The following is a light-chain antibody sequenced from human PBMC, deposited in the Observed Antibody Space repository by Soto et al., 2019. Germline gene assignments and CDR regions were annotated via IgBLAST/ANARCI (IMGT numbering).Light chain of an antibody. CDR1: QVINKY. V-gene: IGKV1-9*01. CDR3: QYFNSFPLT. J-gene: IGKJ4*01. CDR2: LAS. Sequence: IHLTQSPSSLSASVGDRVTITCRASQVINKYLAWYQQKPGTAPILLIYLASTLQGGVPSTFSGSGSGTDFSLTISSLQPEDVATYYCQYFNSFPLTFGGGTKVEIK.